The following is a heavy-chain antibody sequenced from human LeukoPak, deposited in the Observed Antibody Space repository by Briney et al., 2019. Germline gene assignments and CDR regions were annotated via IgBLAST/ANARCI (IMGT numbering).Heavy chain of an antibody. J-gene: IGHJ5*02. D-gene: IGHD5-18*01. CDR2: FDPEDGET. CDR1: GYTLTGLS. Sequence: ASVKVSCKVSGYTLTGLSMHWVRQAPGKGLEWMGGFDPEDGETIYAQKFQGRVTMTEDTSTDTAYMELSSLRSEDTAVYYCATDMRNVDTAMVIGWFDPWGQGTLVTVSS. V-gene: IGHV1-24*01. CDR3: ATDMRNVDTAMVIGWFDP.